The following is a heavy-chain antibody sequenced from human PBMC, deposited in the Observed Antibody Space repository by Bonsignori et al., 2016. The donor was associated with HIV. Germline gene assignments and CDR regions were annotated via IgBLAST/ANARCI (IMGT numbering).Heavy chain of an antibody. J-gene: IGHJ4*02. CDR2: IYPGDSDT. D-gene: IGHD6-19*01. Sequence: VRQAPGKGLEWMGIIYPGDSDTRYSPSFQGQVTISADKSISTAYLQWSSLKASDTAMYYCARLSPLSGAVAVFDYWGQGTLVTVSS. CDR3: ARLSPLSGAVAVFDY. V-gene: IGHV5-51*01.